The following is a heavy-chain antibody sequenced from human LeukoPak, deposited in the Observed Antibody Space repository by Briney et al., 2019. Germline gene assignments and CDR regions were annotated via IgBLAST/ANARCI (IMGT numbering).Heavy chain of an antibody. CDR1: GFTFSSYA. CDR2: IWYDGSNK. V-gene: IGHV3-30*02. J-gene: IGHJ4*02. CDR3: AKDYRGYCDSSAWDY. Sequence: GGSLRLSCAASGFTFSSYAMHWVRQAPGKGLEWVAFIWYDGSNKDYTDSVKGRFTISRDNAKNRLHLQMNSLRAEDTAVYYCAKDYRGYCDSSAWDYWGQGTLVTVSS. D-gene: IGHD3-22*01.